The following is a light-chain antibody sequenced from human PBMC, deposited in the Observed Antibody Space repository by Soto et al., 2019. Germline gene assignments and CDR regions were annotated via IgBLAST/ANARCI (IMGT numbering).Light chain of an antibody. Sequence: QSVLTQPPSASGTPGQRVTISCSGSSSNIGSNYVFWYQHLPGTPPKPLIYRNNQRPSGVSDRFSGSKSGTSASLAISGLRSEDETDYYCAAWDDSLSGVVFGGGTKLTVL. CDR3: AAWDDSLSGVV. CDR2: RNN. V-gene: IGLV1-47*01. J-gene: IGLJ2*01. CDR1: SSNIGSNY.